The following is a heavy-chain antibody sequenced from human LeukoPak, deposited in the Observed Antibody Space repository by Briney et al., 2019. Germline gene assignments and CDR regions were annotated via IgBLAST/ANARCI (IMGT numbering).Heavy chain of an antibody. Sequence: GGSLRLSCAASGFTVSSNYMTWVRQAPGKGLEWVSVIYSGGGTFYADSVKARFTISRDNSKNTLYLQMNSLRADDTAVYYCARGSGYSSSWSDFDYWGQGTLVTLSS. CDR3: ARGSGYSSSWSDFDY. CDR2: IYSGGGT. CDR1: GFTVSSNY. J-gene: IGHJ4*02. D-gene: IGHD6-13*01. V-gene: IGHV3-66*01.